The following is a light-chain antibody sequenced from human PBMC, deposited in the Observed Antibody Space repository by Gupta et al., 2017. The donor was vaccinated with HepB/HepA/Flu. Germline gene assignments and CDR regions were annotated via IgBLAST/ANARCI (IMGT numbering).Light chain of an antibody. V-gene: IGKV3-20*01. Sequence: DNVMTQTPGTLSLYPGERDTLSCSASQSVTANYFAWYQQKLGQAPRLLIYGASSRATGIPDRFSGSGSGTDFTLTISRLEPEDTAVYYCQQYNSSPFSFGQGTKVDIK. CDR1: QSVTANY. CDR3: QQYNSSPFS. CDR2: GAS. J-gene: IGKJ2*03.